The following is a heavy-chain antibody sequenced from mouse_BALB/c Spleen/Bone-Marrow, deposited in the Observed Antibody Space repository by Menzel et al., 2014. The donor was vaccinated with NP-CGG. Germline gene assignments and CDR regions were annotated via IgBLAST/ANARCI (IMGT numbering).Heavy chain of an antibody. D-gene: IGHD2-3*01. CDR2: INPGSGST. V-gene: IGHV1-54*01. J-gene: IGHJ2*01. CDR3: ARYDGYFHY. CDR1: GYAFTDYL. Sequence: VQLQQSGAELVRPGTSVKVSCKASGYAFTDYLMEWLKQRPGQGPEWIGVINPGSGSTNYNEKFKDKATLTADKSSSTAYMQLSSLTSDDSAVYFCARYDGYFHYWGQGTILPVSS.